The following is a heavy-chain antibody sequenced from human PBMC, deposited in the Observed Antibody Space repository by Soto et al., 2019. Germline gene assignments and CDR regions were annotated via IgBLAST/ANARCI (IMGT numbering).Heavy chain of an antibody. D-gene: IGHD2-2*01. CDR1: VFTFSDYA. CDR3: AKDSRSVAVSAARAYGMHV. Sequence: VGSLRLSCACSVFTFSDYAMTWIRHSPGKWLEWVSTTRSNGEYTYYGDSAKGRFTVSRDNSKNTLYLEMSSLRAEDTAVYYCAKDSRSVAVSAARAYGMHVWGQGTTVTVSS. V-gene: IGHV3-23*01. CDR2: TRSNGEYT. J-gene: IGHJ6*02.